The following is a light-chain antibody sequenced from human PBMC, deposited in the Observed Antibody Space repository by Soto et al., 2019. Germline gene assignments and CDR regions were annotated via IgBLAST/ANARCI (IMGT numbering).Light chain of an antibody. CDR1: QTISSW. Sequence: DFQLPQSPSTLSGSVGGRVTITCRASQTISSWLAWYQQKPGKAPKLLIYKASTLKSGVPSRFSGSGSGTEFTLTISSXQPDDFATYYCQHYNSYSEAFGQGTKVDIK. J-gene: IGKJ1*01. V-gene: IGKV1-5*03. CDR3: QHYNSYSEA. CDR2: KAS.